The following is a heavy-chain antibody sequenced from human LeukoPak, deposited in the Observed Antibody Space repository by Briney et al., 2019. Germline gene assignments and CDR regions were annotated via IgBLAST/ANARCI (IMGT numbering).Heavy chain of an antibody. CDR1: GFTFSNAV. D-gene: IGHD4-17*01. J-gene: IGHJ4*02. CDR3: TTSSHYGDYYFDY. Sequence: GGSLRLSCAASGFTFSNAVTSWVRQARGKGREWGGRIKSKTDGGTTEYAAPVNGRFTISRNDSKNTMYLQMNSLKTEDTAVYYCTTSSHYGDYYFDYWGQGTLVTVSS. V-gene: IGHV3-15*01. CDR2: IKSKTDGGTT.